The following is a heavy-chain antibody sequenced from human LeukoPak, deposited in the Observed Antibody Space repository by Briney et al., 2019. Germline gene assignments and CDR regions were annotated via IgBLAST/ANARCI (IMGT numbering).Heavy chain of an antibody. V-gene: IGHV1-24*01. CDR3: ATGDHYYDSSGYYYD. D-gene: IGHD3-22*01. CDR2: FDPEDGET. Sequence: GASVKVSCKVSGYTLTELSMHWVRQAPGKGLEWMGGFDPEDGETIYAQKFQGRVTMTEDTSTDTAYMELSSLRSEDTAVYYCATGDHYYDSSGYYYDWGQETLVTVSS. J-gene: IGHJ4*02. CDR1: GYTLTELS.